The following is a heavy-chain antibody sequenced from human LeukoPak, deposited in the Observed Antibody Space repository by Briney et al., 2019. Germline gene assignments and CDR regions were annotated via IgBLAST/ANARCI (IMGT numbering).Heavy chain of an antibody. CDR2: ISAYNGNT. J-gene: IGHJ3*02. CDR1: GYTFTSYG. D-gene: IGHD6-13*01. CDR3: ARDRVYSSSWYSNDI. Sequence: ASVKVSCKASGYTFTSYGISWVRQAPGQGLEWMGWISAYNGNTNYAQKLQGRVTMTTDTSTSTAYMELRSLRSDDTAVYYCARDRVYSSSWYSNDIWGQGTMVTVSS. V-gene: IGHV1-18*01.